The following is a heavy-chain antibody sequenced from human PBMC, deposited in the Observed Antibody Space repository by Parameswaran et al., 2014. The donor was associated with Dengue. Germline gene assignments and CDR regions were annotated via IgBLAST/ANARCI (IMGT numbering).Heavy chain of an antibody. V-gene: IGHV1-69*01. CDR3: ARRRTTSTNIYTGGNWFDP. CDR2: RSLLWTA. Sequence: SWVRQALDKGLSGWRDRSLLWTADYAQNFQGRITITADESTSTAYMELTSLRSEDTAVYYCARRRTTSTNIYTGGNWFDPWGQGTLVTVSS. D-gene: IGHD2-2*01. J-gene: IGHJ5*02.